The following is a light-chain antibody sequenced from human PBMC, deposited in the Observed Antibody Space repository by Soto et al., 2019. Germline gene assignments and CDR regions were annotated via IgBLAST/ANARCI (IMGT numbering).Light chain of an antibody. CDR3: QQYGSSPLT. Sequence: EIVLTQSPATLSLSPGERATLSCGASQSVSRNYLAWYQQKPGLAPRLLIYDASSRATGIPDRFSGSGSGTDFTLSISRLEPEDFAVYYCQQYGSSPLTFGGGTKVEIK. CDR1: QSVSRNY. V-gene: IGKV3D-20*01. CDR2: DAS. J-gene: IGKJ4*01.